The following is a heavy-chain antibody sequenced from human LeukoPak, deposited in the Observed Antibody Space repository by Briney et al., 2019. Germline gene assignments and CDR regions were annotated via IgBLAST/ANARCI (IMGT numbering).Heavy chain of an antibody. J-gene: IGHJ3*02. Sequence: PSETLSLTCTASGGSISSGSYYWSWIRQPAGKGLEWIGRIYTSGSTNYNPSLKSRVTISVDTSKNQFSLKLSSVTAADTAVYYCAREPRGEDAFDIWGQGTMVTVSS. CDR2: IYTSGST. D-gene: IGHD3-10*01. CDR1: GGSISSGSYY. CDR3: AREPRGEDAFDI. V-gene: IGHV4-61*02.